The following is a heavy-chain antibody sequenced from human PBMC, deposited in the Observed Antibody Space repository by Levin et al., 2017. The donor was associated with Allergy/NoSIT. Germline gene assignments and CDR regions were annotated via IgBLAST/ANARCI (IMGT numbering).Heavy chain of an antibody. V-gene: IGHV5-10-1*01. D-gene: IGHD3-10*01. J-gene: IGHJ2*01. CDR3: ARLGVRGYWYFDL. Sequence: GGSLRLSCKASGYSFTTSWISWVRQMPGKGLEWMGRIDPSDSYPTYSPSFQGHVTISVDKSISTAYLQWSSLKASDTAMYYCARLGVRGYWYFDLWGRGTLVTVSS. CDR1: GYSFTTSW. CDR2: IDPSDSYP.